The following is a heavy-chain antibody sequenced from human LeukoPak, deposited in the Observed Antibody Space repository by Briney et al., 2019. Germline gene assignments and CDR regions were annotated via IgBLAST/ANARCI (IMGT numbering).Heavy chain of an antibody. D-gene: IGHD4-17*01. CDR2: IFHNGST. J-gene: IGHJ4*02. V-gene: IGHV4-39*07. CDR3: ARDEHDYALD. Sequence: PSETLSLTCTVSGGSIGSNNYYWGWIRQPPGKGLEWIGSIFHNGSTYYNPSLKSRVTISVDTSKNQFSLKLSSVTAADTAVYYCARDEHDYALDWGQGTLVTVSS. CDR1: GGSIGSNNYY.